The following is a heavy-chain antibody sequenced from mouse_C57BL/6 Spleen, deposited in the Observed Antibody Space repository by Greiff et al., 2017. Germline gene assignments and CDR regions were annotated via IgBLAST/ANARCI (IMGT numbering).Heavy chain of an antibody. D-gene: IGHD1-1*01. J-gene: IGHJ1*03. CDR3: ASYYGSSLHWYFDV. V-gene: IGHV1-55*01. Sequence: VQLQQSGAELVKPGASVKMSCKASGYTFTSYWITWVKQRPGQGLEWIGDIYPGSGSTNYNEKFKSKATLTVDTSSSTAYMQLSSLTSEDSAVYYCASYYGSSLHWYFDVWGTGTTVTVSS. CDR2: IYPGSGST. CDR1: GYTFTSYW.